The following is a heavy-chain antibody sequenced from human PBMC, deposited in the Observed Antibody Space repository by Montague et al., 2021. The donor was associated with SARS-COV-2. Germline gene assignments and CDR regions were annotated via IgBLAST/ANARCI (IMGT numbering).Heavy chain of an antibody. D-gene: IGHD1-1*01. CDR3: ARGAPGY. V-gene: IGHV4-34*01. J-gene: IGHJ4*02. Sequence: SETLSLTCAVYGGSFSDYHWTWIRQSPGEGLEWIGQINYGGSTKYNPFLKSRVTISIDTSKNQFSLKLTSVTAADTAVYYCARGAPGYWGQGTLVTVSS. CDR1: GGSFSDYH. CDR2: INYGGST.